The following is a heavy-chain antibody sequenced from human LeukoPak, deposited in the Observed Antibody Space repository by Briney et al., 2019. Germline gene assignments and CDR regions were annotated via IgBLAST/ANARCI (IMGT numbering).Heavy chain of an antibody. CDR3: ARGSGTIFGVVITKRWFDP. V-gene: IGHV4-34*01. CDR2: INHSGST. Sequence: SETLSLTCAVYGGSFSGYYWSWIRQPPGKGLEWIGEINHSGSTNYNPSLKSRVTISVDTSKNQFSLKLSSVTAADTAVYYCARGSGTIFGVVITKRWFDPWGQGTLGTVSS. CDR1: GGSFSGYY. J-gene: IGHJ5*02. D-gene: IGHD3-3*01.